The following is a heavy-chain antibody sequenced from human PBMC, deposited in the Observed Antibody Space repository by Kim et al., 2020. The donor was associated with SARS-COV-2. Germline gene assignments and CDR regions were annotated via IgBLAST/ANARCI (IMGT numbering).Heavy chain of an antibody. V-gene: IGHV3-11*01. J-gene: IGHJ4*02. Sequence: SVKGRFTISRDNAKNSLYLQMNSLRAEDTAVYYCARDGFTMVRGVPDFDYWGQGTLVTVSS. D-gene: IGHD3-10*01. CDR3: ARDGFTMVRGVPDFDY.